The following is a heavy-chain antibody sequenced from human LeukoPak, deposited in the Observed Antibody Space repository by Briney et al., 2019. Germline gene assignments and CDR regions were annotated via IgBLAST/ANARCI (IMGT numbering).Heavy chain of an antibody. J-gene: IGHJ4*02. D-gene: IGHD2-21*02. CDR2: INHSGST. CDR1: GGSFSGYS. CDR3: ASNEVVTTAWDFDY. V-gene: IGHV4-34*01. Sequence: SETLSLTCAVYGGSFSGYSWSWIRQPPGKGLEWTGHINHSGSTNYNPSLKSRVTISVDTSKKQFSLNLYSVTAADTAVYYCASNEVVTTAWDFDYWGQGTLVTVSS.